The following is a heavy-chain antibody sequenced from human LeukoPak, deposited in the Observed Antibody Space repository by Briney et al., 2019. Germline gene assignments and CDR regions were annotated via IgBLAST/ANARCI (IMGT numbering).Heavy chain of an antibody. CDR2: IKQDGSEK. Sequence: GGSPRLSCAASGFTFSSFWMSWVRQAPGKGLEWVANIKQDGSEKNYVDSVKGRFTISRDNTKNSLYLQMNSLGAEDTAVYYCARCPAVVGLYGLDVWGQGTTVTVSS. J-gene: IGHJ6*02. CDR3: ARCPAVVGLYGLDV. CDR1: GFTFSSFW. V-gene: IGHV3-7*01. D-gene: IGHD6-19*01.